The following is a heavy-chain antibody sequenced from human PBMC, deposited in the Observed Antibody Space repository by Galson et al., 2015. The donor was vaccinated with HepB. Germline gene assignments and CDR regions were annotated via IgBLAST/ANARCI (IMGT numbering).Heavy chain of an antibody. Sequence: SLRLSCAASGFTFSSYGMHWVRQAPGKGLEWVAVIWYDGSNKYYADSVKGRFTISRDNSKNTLYLQMNSLRAEDTAVYYCARDPAVRDYYDSSGYWEGAYYYYGMDVWGQGTTVTVSS. V-gene: IGHV3-33*01. CDR3: ARDPAVRDYYDSSGYWEGAYYYYGMDV. CDR1: GFTFSSYG. D-gene: IGHD3-22*01. J-gene: IGHJ6*02. CDR2: IWYDGSNK.